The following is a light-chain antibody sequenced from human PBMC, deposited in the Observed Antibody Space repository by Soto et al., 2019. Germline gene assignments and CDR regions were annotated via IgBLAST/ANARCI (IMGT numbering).Light chain of an antibody. CDR2: EGH. CDR3: CLYVGATTYV. Sequence: QSALAQPASVSGSPGQSITISCTGASGYVGTYSLGSWYQQHPGKAPKVVIYEGHKRPSGVPDRFSGSTSVNTASLTISGLQTDDEADYYCCLYVGATTYVFGTGTKLTVL. V-gene: IGLV2-23*01. J-gene: IGLJ1*01. CDR1: SGYVGTYSL.